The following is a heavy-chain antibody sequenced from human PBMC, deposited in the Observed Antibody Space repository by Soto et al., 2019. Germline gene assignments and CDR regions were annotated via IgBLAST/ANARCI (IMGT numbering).Heavy chain of an antibody. D-gene: IGHD5-12*01. Sequence: QVQLIESGGGVVQPGKSLRLSCAASGFTFRGYGMHWVRQAPGKGLEWVAIVSYDGTKKFYADAVKGRFSISRDNFKKTVYLDITSLSTDDTAVYHCAKDQSATTERWLQIGGVFYFDSWGQGTLVTVSS. CDR1: GFTFRGYG. J-gene: IGHJ4*02. CDR3: AKDQSATTERWLQIGGVFYFDS. V-gene: IGHV3-30*18. CDR2: VSYDGTKK.